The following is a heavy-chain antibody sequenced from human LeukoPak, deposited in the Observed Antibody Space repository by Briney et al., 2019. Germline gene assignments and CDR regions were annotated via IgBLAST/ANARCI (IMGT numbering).Heavy chain of an antibody. Sequence: PGGSLRLSCAASGFTFSRYWMIWVRQAPGKGLEWVANIRQDGSEKYYVASVRGRFTISRDNAKNSLYLQMNSLRVEDTAVYYCARDPYSGTYGNTYYYYMDVWGKGTTVTISS. CDR1: GFTFSRYW. CDR2: IRQDGSEK. CDR3: ARDPYSGTYGNTYYYYMDV. V-gene: IGHV3-7*01. D-gene: IGHD1-26*01. J-gene: IGHJ6*03.